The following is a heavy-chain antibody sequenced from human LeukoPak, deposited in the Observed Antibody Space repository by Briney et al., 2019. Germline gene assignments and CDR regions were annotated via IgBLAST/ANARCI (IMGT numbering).Heavy chain of an antibody. CDR2: INHSGST. V-gene: IGHV4-34*01. CDR1: GGSFSGYY. CDR3: AGARSDSPIRSRATTRLDY. J-gene: IGHJ4*02. Sequence: SETLSLTCAVYGGSFSGYYWSWIRQPPGKGLEWIGEINHSGSTNYNPSLKSRVTISVDTSKNQFSLKLSSVTAADTAVYYCAGARSDSPIRSRATTRLDYWGQGTLVTVSS. D-gene: IGHD1/OR15-1a*01.